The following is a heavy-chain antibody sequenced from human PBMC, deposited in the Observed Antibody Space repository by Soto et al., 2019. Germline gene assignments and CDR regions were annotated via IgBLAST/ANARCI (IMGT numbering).Heavy chain of an antibody. Sequence: EVQLVESGGGLVQPEGSLRLSCAASGFTFSSYWMSWVRQAPGKGLEWVANIKQDGSEKYYVDSVKGRFTISRDNAKNSLYLQMNSLRAEDTAVYYCAREGIAVAGSFDYWGQGTLVTVSS. CDR1: GFTFSSYW. CDR2: IKQDGSEK. D-gene: IGHD6-19*01. CDR3: AREGIAVAGSFDY. V-gene: IGHV3-7*03. J-gene: IGHJ4*02.